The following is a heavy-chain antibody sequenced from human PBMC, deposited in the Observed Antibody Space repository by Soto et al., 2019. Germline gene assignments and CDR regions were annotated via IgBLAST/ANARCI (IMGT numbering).Heavy chain of an antibody. CDR2: LNPKSGGT. CDR3: ARGYSTDCSNGVCSFFYIPDMDV. J-gene: IGHJ6*02. V-gene: IGHV1-2*04. Sequence: ASVKVFCKASGSHWTDYYIHWVRQAPEQGFEWLGRLNPKSGGTITAQKCQVWDTMTKDTSISTASMGLTSTTSDDTALYYCARGYSTDCSNGVCSFFYIPDMDVWGQGTTVTVSS. CDR1: GSHWTDYY. D-gene: IGHD2-8*01.